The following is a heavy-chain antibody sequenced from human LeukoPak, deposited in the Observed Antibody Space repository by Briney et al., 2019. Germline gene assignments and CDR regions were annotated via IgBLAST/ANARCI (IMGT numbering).Heavy chain of an antibody. CDR2: IAWDDDK. CDR1: GFSLSTSGMC. Sequence: SGPALVKPTQTLTLTCTFSGFSLSTSGMCVSWIRQPPGKALEWLALIAWDDDKYYSTSLKTRLTISKDTSKNQVVLTMTNMDPVDTATYYCARIPDYDILTGYSSKLFGYWGQGTLVTVSS. CDR3: ARIPDYDILTGYSSKLFGY. D-gene: IGHD3-9*01. V-gene: IGHV2-70*01. J-gene: IGHJ4*02.